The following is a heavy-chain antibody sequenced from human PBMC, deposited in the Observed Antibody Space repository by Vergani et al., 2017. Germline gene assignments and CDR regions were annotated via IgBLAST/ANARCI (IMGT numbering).Heavy chain of an antibody. CDR3: ARKHISNYYDSSGYYYMGYYYGMDV. CDR2: ISASGAPT. V-gene: IGHV3-23*04. Sequence: VQLVESGGGVVQPGGSLRLSCTASGFIFSTYAMSWVRQAPGKGLEWVSGISASGAPTYYADSVKGRVTISRDNSKNTLYLQMNSLRVEDTAVYYCARKHISNYYDSSGYYYMGYYYGMDVWGQGTTVTVSS. D-gene: IGHD3-22*01. CDR1: GFIFSTYA. J-gene: IGHJ6*02.